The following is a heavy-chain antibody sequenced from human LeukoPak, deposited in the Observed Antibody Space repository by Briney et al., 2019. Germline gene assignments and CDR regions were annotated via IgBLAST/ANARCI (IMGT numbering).Heavy chain of an antibody. Sequence: SETLSLTCGVYGGSFSGYYWSWIRQPPGKGLEWVGEINHSESTNYNPSLKSRVTISPDTSKSQFFLKLSSVTAADTAVYYCARPKQQLVPARSAFDIWGQGTMVTVSS. CDR3: ARPKQQLVPARSAFDI. J-gene: IGHJ3*02. V-gene: IGHV4-34*01. D-gene: IGHD6-13*01. CDR2: INHSEST. CDR1: GGSFSGYY.